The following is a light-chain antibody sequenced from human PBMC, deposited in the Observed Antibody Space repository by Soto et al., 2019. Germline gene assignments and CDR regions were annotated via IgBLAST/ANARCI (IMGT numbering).Light chain of an antibody. J-gene: IGKJ1*01. CDR1: QSVSSN. V-gene: IGKV3-20*01. CDR2: GAY. Sequence: EIVLTQSPGTLSLSPGERATLSCRASQSVSSNLAWYQQKPGQAPRLLIYGAYSRATGIQDRFSGSGSGAVFTLTIRRLEPEDFAVYYCKQYDTSPRTFGQGTKVDI. CDR3: KQYDTSPRT.